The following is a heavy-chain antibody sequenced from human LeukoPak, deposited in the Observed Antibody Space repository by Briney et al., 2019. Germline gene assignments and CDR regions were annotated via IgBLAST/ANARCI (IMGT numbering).Heavy chain of an antibody. D-gene: IGHD6-19*01. Sequence: GGSLRLSCAASGFTVSSNYMTWVRQAPGKGLEWVSVIYSSGGTYYAGSVKGRFTISRDNSKNALYLQMNSLRAEDTAVYYCARDSVAGTGDYWGQGTLVTVSS. CDR1: GFTVSSNY. CDR2: IYSSGGT. J-gene: IGHJ4*02. V-gene: IGHV3-66*01. CDR3: ARDSVAGTGDY.